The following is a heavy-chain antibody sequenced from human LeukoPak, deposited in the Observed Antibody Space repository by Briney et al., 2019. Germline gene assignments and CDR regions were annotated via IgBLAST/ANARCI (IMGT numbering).Heavy chain of an antibody. V-gene: IGHV3-21*01. J-gene: IGHJ1*01. D-gene: IGHD4-17*01. CDR1: GFPFNKYK. CDR2: INIWSTST. CDR3: TRGLADYGDYSF. Sequence: GGSLRFSCEASGFPFNKYKMDWVRQAPGKGLQWVSSINIWSTSTYYADSVKGRFTISRDDAKNSLYLQMNSLTAEDTAVYYCTRGLADYGDYSFWGQGTLVAVSS.